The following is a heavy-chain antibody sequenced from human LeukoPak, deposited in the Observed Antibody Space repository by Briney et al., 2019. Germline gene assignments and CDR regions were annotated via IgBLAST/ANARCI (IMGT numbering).Heavy chain of an antibody. CDR3: ARGYYDSRANYYFDY. CDR2: IYYSGST. Sequence: SQTLSLTCTVSGGSISTGGNYWSWFRQHPGKGLEWIGYIYYSGSTYYNPSLQSRITISVDTSKNQFSLELSSVTAADTAVYYCARGYYDSRANYYFDYWGQGTLATVSS. D-gene: IGHD3-22*01. CDR1: GGSISTGGNY. J-gene: IGHJ4*02. V-gene: IGHV4-31*03.